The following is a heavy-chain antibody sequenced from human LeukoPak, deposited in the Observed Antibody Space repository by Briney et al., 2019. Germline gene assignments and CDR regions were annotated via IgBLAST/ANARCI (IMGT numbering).Heavy chain of an antibody. CDR1: GYTFTGYY. D-gene: IGHD6-19*01. CDR2: INPNSGGT. Sequence: GASVKVSCKASGYTFTGYYIHWMRQGPGQGLELMGSINPNSGGTNDAQKCLGRVTMNRDTSISTAYMELSRVRSDDTAVYYWARATQRQYYFDYWGQGTVVTVSS. J-gene: IGHJ4*02. CDR3: ARATQRQYYFDY. V-gene: IGHV1-2*02.